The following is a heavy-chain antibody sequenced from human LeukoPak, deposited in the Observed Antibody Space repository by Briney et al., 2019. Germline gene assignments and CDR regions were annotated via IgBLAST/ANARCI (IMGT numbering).Heavy chain of an antibody. CDR1: GFTFSSHT. Sequence: GGSLRLSCAASGFTFSSHTMNWVRQGPGKGLEWVSSISSSSSYIYYADSVKGRFTISRDNAKNSLYLQMNTLRAEDTAVYYCARDQRITGVQSVDYWGQGTLVTVSS. D-gene: IGHD7-27*01. V-gene: IGHV3-21*01. CDR3: ARDQRITGVQSVDY. J-gene: IGHJ4*02. CDR2: ISSSSSYI.